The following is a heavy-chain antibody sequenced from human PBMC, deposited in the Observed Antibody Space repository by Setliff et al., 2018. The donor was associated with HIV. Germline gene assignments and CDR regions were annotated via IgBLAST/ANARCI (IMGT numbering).Heavy chain of an antibody. CDR3: ARHTVFVRYFDH. CDR1: AASIRSLS. V-gene: IGHV4-59*11. CDR2: FYYTGRT. Sequence: SETLSLTCTVSAASIRSLSLSWNRQSPGKGLEWIGNFYYTGRTDYNPSFKSRVTISLDKSNNQISLNLSSATAAATAVYYCARHTVFVRYFDHWGQGMRVTSPQ. D-gene: IGHD2-2*02. J-gene: IGHJ4*02.